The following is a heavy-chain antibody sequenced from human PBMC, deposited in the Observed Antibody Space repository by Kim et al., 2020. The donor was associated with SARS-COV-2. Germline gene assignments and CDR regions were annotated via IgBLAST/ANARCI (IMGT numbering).Heavy chain of an antibody. CDR3: ARGATGSSDC. CDR2: ISGSGGGT. V-gene: IGHV3-23*01. J-gene: IGHJ4*02. CDR1: GFTFSTYG. Sequence: GGSLRLSCAASGFTFSTYGMSWVRQAPGRGLEWVSYISGSGGGTHYAYSVKGRFTISRDNSKNTLYLQMNSLRAEDTAVFYCARGATGSSDCWGQGTLVTVSS. D-gene: IGHD6-6*01.